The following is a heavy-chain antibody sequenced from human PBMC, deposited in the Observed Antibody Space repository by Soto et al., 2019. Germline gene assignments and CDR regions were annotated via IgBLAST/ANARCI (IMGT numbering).Heavy chain of an antibody. CDR1: GCTFTSYY. J-gene: IGHJ3*02. CDR2: INPSGGST. Sequence: ASVKVSCKACGCTFTSYYMHWVRQAPGQGLEWMGIINPSGGSTSYAQKFQGRVTMTRDTSTSTVYMELSSLRSEDTAVYYCARGMYSSSWEDAFDIWGQGTMVAVSS. D-gene: IGHD6-13*01. CDR3: ARGMYSSSWEDAFDI. V-gene: IGHV1-46*03.